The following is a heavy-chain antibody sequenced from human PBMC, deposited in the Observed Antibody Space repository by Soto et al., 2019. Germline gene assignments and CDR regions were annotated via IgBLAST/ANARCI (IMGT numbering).Heavy chain of an antibody. CDR3: ARQGCSSTSCSYNYYYYMDV. CDR2: IYPGDSDT. D-gene: IGHD2-2*01. Sequence: GESLKISCKGSGYSFTSYWIGWVRQMPGKGLEWMGIIYPGDSDTRYSPSFQGQVTISADKSISTAYLQWSSLKASDAAMYYCARQGCSSTSCSYNYYYYMDVWGKGTTVTVSS. J-gene: IGHJ6*03. CDR1: GYSFTSYW. V-gene: IGHV5-51*01.